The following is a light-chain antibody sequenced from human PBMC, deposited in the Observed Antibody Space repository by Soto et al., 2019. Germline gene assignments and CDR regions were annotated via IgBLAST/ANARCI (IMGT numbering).Light chain of an antibody. V-gene: IGKV3-11*01. CDR1: QSVSSY. Sequence: EIVLTQSPATLSLSPGERATLPCRASQSVSSYLAWYQQKPGQAPRLLIYDASNRATGIPARFSGSGSRTDFTLTISSLEPEDFAVYYCQQRSNWITFGQGTRLEIK. CDR2: DAS. CDR3: QQRSNWIT. J-gene: IGKJ5*01.